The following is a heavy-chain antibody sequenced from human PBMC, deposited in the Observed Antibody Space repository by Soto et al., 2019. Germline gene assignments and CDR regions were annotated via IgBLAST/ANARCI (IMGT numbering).Heavy chain of an antibody. Sequence: PGESLKISCKASAYSFTSYWIAWVRQMPGQGLELMGIIYPSDSDTRYSPSFQGQVSISADKSITTAYLQWTSLRSSDTAIYYCARGRVASRTFDYWGQGTLVTIS. CDR3: ARGRVASRTFDY. V-gene: IGHV5-51*01. CDR2: IYPSDSDT. J-gene: IGHJ4*02. D-gene: IGHD3-3*01. CDR1: AYSFTSYW.